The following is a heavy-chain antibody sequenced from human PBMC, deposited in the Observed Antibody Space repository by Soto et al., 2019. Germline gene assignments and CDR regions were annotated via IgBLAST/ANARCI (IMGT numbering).Heavy chain of an antibody. CDR1: GFTFSTYS. V-gene: IGHV3-21*01. CDR2: ISSTSDYI. CDR3: ATTATVTESFDY. J-gene: IGHJ4*02. D-gene: IGHD4-17*01. Sequence: GGSRRLSCAASGFTFSTYSMNWFRQAPGKGLEWVSSISSTSDYIYYADSVKGRFTISRDNAKNSLYLQMSSLRAEDTAVYYCATTATVTESFDYWGQGTLVTVSS.